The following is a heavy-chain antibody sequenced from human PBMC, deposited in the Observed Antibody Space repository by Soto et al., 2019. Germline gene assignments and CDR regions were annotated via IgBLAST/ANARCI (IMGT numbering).Heavy chain of an antibody. J-gene: IGHJ4*02. CDR2: ISYDGSNK. CDR1: GFTFSSYG. Sequence: LRLSCAASGFTFSSYGMHWVRQAPGKGLEWVAVISYDGSNKYYADSVKGRFTISRDNSKNTLYLQMNSLRAEDTAVYYCAKDLGDGYFDYWGQGTLVTVSS. CDR3: AKDLGDGYFDY. V-gene: IGHV3-30*18.